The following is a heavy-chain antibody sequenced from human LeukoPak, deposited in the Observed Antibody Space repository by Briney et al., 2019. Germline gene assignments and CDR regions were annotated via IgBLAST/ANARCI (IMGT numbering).Heavy chain of an antibody. Sequence: PSETLSLTCTVSGGSISSSSYYWGWIRQPPGKGLEWIGTIYYSGSTYYNPSLKSRVTISVDTSKNQFSLKLSSVTAADTAVYYCAGRLLEWLLGYWGQGTLVTVSS. J-gene: IGHJ4*02. CDR2: IYYSGST. D-gene: IGHD3-3*01. CDR3: AGRLLEWLLGY. V-gene: IGHV4-39*01. CDR1: GGSISSSSYY.